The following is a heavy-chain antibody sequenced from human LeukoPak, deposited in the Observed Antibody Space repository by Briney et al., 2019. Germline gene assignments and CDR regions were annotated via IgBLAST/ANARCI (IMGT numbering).Heavy chain of an antibody. CDR3: ARHWNDYGDTGYFDY. CDR2: NSQSGSN. Sequence: SQTLSLTCTVSGGSISSGDYYWSCIRQPPGKGLEWIGYNSQSGSNYHNPSLKSRVIISIDRSKNQFSLKVRSVTAADTAVYYCARHWNDYGDTGYFDYWGQGTLVTVSS. D-gene: IGHD4-17*01. CDR1: GGSISSGDYY. V-gene: IGHV4-30-2*01. J-gene: IGHJ4*02.